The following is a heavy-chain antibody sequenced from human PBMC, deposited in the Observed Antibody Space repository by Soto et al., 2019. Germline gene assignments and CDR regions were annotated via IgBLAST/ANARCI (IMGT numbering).Heavy chain of an antibody. D-gene: IGHD3-3*01. CDR2: ISGSGSYI. CDR1: GFTFSSYS. CDR3: AREVSVYYDFV. Sequence: GGSLRLSCAASGFTFSSYSMNWVRQAPGKGLEWVSSISGSGSYIYYADSLKGRFTISRDNANNSLYLQMNSLRAEDTAVYYCAREVSVYYDFVWGKGTTVTVSS. V-gene: IGHV3-21*01. J-gene: IGHJ6*04.